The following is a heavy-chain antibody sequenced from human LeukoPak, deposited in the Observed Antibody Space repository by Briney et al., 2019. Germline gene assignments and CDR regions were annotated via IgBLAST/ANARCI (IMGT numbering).Heavy chain of an antibody. J-gene: IGHJ6*02. D-gene: IGHD3-3*01. V-gene: IGHV1-18*01. CDR2: ISAYNDNT. CDR1: GYTFTSYG. CDR3: ARVDYYDFWSGYFYGMDV. Sequence: ASVKVSCKASGYTFTSYGITWVRQAPGQGLEWMGWISAYNDNTNSARKFQGRVTMTTDTSTSTAYMELRSLRSDDTAVYYCARVDYYDFWSGYFYGMDVWGQGTMVTVSS.